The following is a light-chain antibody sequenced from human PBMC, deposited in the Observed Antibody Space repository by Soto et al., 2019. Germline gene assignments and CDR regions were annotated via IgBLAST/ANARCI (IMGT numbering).Light chain of an antibody. CDR2: GNS. J-gene: IGLJ3*02. CDR1: RSNIGAGYD. V-gene: IGLV1-40*01. CDR3: QAYDSSLSGSV. Sequence: QSVLTQPPSVSGAPGQRVTISCTGSRSNIGAGYDVHWYQQLPGTAPKRPIYGNSNRPSGVPYRLSGSKSGTSASLAITGLQAEDEADYYCQAYDSSLSGSVFGGGTKLTVL.